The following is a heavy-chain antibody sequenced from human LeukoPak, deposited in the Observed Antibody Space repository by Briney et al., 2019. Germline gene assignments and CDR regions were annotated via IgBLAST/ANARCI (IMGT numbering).Heavy chain of an antibody. Sequence: SETLSLTCTVSGGFISSYYWSWIRQPPGKGLEWIGYIYYSRTTEYNPSLKSRVTISADTSKNQFSLKVTSVTAADTAVYYCARDIGLERQLGRPFDAWGQGTLVTVSS. V-gene: IGHV4-59*12. J-gene: IGHJ5*02. CDR3: ARDIGLERQLGRPFDA. CDR2: IYYSRTT. CDR1: GGFISSYY. D-gene: IGHD6-13*01.